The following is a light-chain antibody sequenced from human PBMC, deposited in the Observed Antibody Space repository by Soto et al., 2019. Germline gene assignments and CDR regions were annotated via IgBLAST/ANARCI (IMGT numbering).Light chain of an antibody. CDR3: QHYTNFPPIT. CDR1: QSIGSS. Sequence: IVMTQSPVTLSVSPGERVSLSCRSSQSIGSSLAWYQQKRGQAPRLLIYGASTRATGIPGRFSGRGSGTEFTLTISGLQSEDFAVYYCQHYTNFPPITGGRGTRLEIK. J-gene: IGKJ5*01. CDR2: GAS. V-gene: IGKV3-15*01.